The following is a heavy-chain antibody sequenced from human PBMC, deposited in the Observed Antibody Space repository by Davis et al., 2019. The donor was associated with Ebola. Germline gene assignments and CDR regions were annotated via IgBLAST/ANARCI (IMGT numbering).Heavy chain of an antibody. J-gene: IGHJ4*02. CDR2: IWYDGSNK. Sequence: PGGSLRLSCAASGFTFSSYGMHWVRQAPGKGLEWVAVIWYDGSNKYYADSVKGRFTISRDNSKNSLYLQMNSLRAEDTALYYCAKDTALERYSSSCLDYWGQGTLVTVSS. CDR3: AKDTALERYSSSCLDY. CDR1: GFTFSSYG. V-gene: IGHV3-30*02. D-gene: IGHD6-13*01.